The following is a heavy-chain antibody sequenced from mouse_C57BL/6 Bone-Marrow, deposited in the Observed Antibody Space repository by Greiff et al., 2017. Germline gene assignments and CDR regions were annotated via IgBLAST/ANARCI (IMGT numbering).Heavy chain of an antibody. CDR3: ARVVGSGYRFAY. Sequence: VKLQQSGAELARPGASVKLSCKASCYTFTSYGISWVKQRTGQGLEWFGDIFPRSGNYSYYEKSKGKATLTADKSSSTAYMELRSLTSEDSAVYFCARVVGSGYRFAYWGQGTLVTVSA. J-gene: IGHJ3*01. D-gene: IGHD3-2*02. CDR2: IFPRSGNY. CDR1: CYTFTSYG. V-gene: IGHV1-81*01.